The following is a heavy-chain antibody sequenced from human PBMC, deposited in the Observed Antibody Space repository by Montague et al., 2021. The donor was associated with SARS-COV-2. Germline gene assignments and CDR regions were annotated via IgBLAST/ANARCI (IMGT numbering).Heavy chain of an antibody. Sequence: SLRLSCLASEFTVSSNYMSWVRQAPGNGLEWVSVIYSCGSTYYADSVKGRFTISRDNSKNTLYLQMNSLRAEDTAVYYCSRGGHSSSWYYYYGVYVRGQGTTATVSS. J-gene: IGHJ6*02. CDR2: IYSCGST. CDR1: EFTVSSNY. CDR3: SRGGHSSSWYYYYGVYV. V-gene: IGHV3-53*01. D-gene: IGHD6-13*01.